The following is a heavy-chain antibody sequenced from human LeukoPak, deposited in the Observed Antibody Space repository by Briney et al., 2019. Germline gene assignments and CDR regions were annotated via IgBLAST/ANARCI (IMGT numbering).Heavy chain of an antibody. Sequence: ASVKVSCKASGGTFSSYAISWVRQAPGQGLEWMGWMNPNSGNTGYAQKFQGRVTMTRNTSISTAYMELSSLRSEDTAVYYCARVVKLPGRRYCSSTSCYMDVWGQGTTVTVSS. D-gene: IGHD2-2*01. J-gene: IGHJ6*02. CDR3: ARVVKLPGRRYCSSTSCYMDV. V-gene: IGHV1-8*02. CDR1: GGTFSSYA. CDR2: MNPNSGNT.